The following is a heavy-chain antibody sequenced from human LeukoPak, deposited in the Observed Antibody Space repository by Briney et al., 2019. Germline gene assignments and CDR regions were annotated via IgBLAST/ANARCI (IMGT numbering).Heavy chain of an antibody. CDR2: ITWNSGSI. CDR3: ARPSLNSGSYFDY. V-gene: IGHV3-20*04. Sequence: PGGSLRLSCAASGFTFSSYWMSWVRQAPGKGLEWVSGITWNSGSIAYADSVKGRFTISRDNARNSLYLQMNSLRAEDTAVYYCARPSLNSGSYFDYWGQGTLVTVSS. J-gene: IGHJ4*02. D-gene: IGHD1-26*01. CDR1: GFTFSSYW.